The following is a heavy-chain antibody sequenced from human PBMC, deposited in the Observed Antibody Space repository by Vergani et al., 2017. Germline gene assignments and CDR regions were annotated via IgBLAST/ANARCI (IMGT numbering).Heavy chain of an antibody. CDR1: GFIFSHYW. CDR3: ARINYYGSSGYSLTRWHNWFDP. CDR2: INQDGSEK. D-gene: IGHD3-22*01. V-gene: IGHV3-7*01. J-gene: IGHJ5*02. Sequence: EVQLVESGGGLVQPGGSLRLSCAASGFIFSHYWMSWIRQAPGKGLEWVVNINQDGSEKYYVDSVKGRFTISRDNAKNSLYLQMNSLRAEDTALYYCARINYYGSSGYSLTRWHNWFDPWGQGTLITFSS.